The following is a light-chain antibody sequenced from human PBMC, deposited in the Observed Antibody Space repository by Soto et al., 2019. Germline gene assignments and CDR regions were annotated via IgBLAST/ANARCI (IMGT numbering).Light chain of an antibody. CDR1: TSKLGAGYD. CDR2: GNR. V-gene: IGLV1-40*01. J-gene: IGLJ3*02. Sequence: QSVLKQPPSVSGAPGQRVTLSCTGDTSKLGAGYDVHWYQQLPGAAPKLVIFGNRNRPSGVPERFSGSKSGTSASLAITGLQAEDEADYYCQAYDYTLTASVFGGGTKLTVL. CDR3: QAYDYTLTASV.